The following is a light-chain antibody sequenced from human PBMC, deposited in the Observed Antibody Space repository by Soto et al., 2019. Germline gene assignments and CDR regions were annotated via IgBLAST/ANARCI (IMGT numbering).Light chain of an antibody. CDR2: GAS. CDR3: QQSYSSAIT. Sequence: DIQMTQSPSTLAASVEDIFSISCRTSQSISNFLNWYHQKPGKAPKLLIYGASSLQSGVPSRFSGSGPGTDSTLTISSLQPEDFATYYCQQSYSSAITFGQGTRREIK. J-gene: IGKJ5*01. V-gene: IGKV1-39*01. CDR1: QSISNF.